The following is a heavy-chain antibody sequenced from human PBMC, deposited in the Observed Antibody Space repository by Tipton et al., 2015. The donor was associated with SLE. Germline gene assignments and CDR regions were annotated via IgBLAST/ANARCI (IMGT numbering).Heavy chain of an antibody. J-gene: IGHJ4*02. V-gene: IGHV4-38-2*02. CDR3: TRDPYYYDSSGSPYSY. D-gene: IGHD3-22*01. CDR2: IYHSGST. Sequence: TLSLTCAVSGYSISIGSYWGWIRQPPGKGLEWIGSIYHSGSTYYNPSLKSRVTISVDTSKNQFSLKLNSVTAADTAVYYCTRDPYYYDSSGSPYSYWGQGTLVTVSS. CDR1: GYSISIGSY.